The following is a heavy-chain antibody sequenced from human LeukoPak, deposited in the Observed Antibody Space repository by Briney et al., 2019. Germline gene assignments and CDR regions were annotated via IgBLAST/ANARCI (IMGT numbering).Heavy chain of an antibody. CDR3: SAENTEYSSSGLGV. D-gene: IGHD6-6*01. CDR2: ISSSSSIL. Sequence: GGSLRLSCAASGFAFSTYSMNWVRQAPGKGLEWVSYISSSSSILYYADSVKGRFTISRDNAKNSLYLQMNSLRVEDTAVYYCSAENTEYSSSGLGVWGKGTTVTVSS. J-gene: IGHJ6*04. CDR1: GFAFSTYS. V-gene: IGHV3-48*01.